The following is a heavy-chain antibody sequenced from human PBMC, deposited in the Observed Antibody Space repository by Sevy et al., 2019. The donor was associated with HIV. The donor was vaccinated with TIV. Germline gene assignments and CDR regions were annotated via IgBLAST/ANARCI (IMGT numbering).Heavy chain of an antibody. CDR2: IYTSGST. CDR1: GGSISSYY. Sequence: SETLSLTCTVSGGSISSYYWSWIQQPTGKGLEWIGRIYTSGSTNYNPSLKSRVTMSVDTSKNQFSLKLSSVTAADTAVYYCAREAGEYGSGSYYRRWFDPWGQGTLVTVSS. CDR3: AREAGEYGSGSYYRRWFDP. D-gene: IGHD3-10*01. V-gene: IGHV4-4*07. J-gene: IGHJ5*02.